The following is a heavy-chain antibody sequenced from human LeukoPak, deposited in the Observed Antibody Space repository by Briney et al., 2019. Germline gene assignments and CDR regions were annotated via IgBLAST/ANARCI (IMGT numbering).Heavy chain of an antibody. CDR2: ISSNGGST. J-gene: IGHJ6*03. CDR1: GFTFSSYA. CDR3: ARYYYYYMDV. Sequence: PGGSLRLSCAASGFTFSSYAMHWVRQAPGKGLEYVSAISSNGGSTYYANSVKGRFTISRDNAKNSLYLQMNSLRAEDTAVYYCARYYYYYMDVWGKGTTVTVSS. V-gene: IGHV3-64*01.